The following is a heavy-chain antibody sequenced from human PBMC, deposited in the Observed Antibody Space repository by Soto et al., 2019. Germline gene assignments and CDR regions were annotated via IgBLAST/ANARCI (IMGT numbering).Heavy chain of an antibody. J-gene: IGHJ5*02. CDR1: GGSLSSYY. D-gene: IGHD3-10*01. CDR3: ARGRLYYGSGGDWFDP. V-gene: IGHV4-59*01. CDR2: IYYSGST. Sequence: LSLRRTGSGGSLSSYYWSWIRQPPGKGLEWIGYIYYSGSTNYNPSLKSRVTISVDTSKNQFSLKLSSVTAADTAVYYCARGRLYYGSGGDWFDPWGQGTLVTVSS.